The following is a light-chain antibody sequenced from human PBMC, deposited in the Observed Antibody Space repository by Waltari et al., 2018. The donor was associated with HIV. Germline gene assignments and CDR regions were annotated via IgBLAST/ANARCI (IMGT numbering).Light chain of an antibody. CDR3: GTWDSSLGAGV. J-gene: IGLJ3*02. V-gene: IGLV1-51*01. CDR2: DNN. CDR1: SSTFGNSF. Sequence: QYVLTQPPSVSAAPGQKVTISCSGSSSTFGNSFVSWYQHLPGAAPKLLIYDNNKRPSGISDRFSGSKSGTSATLAITGLQTGDEADYYCGTWDSSLGAGVFGGGTRLTVL.